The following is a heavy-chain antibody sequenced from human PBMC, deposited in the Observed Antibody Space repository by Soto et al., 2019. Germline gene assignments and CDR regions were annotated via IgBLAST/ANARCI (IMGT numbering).Heavy chain of an antibody. CDR1: EFTFSGSS. V-gene: IGHV3-74*01. CDR3: ARGWFVPDV. Sequence: EVQLVESGGGLVQPGGSLRLSCAASEFTFSGSSVHWVRQAPGKGLVWVSGIDKVGTDSNYADSVKGRFTSSRDNAKNTVYLQMNSLRVEDTAGYYCARGWFVPDVWGKGTKVTVSS. D-gene: IGHD3-10*01. J-gene: IGHJ6*03. CDR2: IDKVGTDS.